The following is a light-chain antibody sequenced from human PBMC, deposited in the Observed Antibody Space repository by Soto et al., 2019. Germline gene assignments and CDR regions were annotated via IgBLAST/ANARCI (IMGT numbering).Light chain of an antibody. Sequence: QSVVTEPASVCGSPGQSITVSCTGTSSDVGGYNSVSWYQQHPGKPPKLIIYEVSNRPSGVSDRFSGSKSGNTASLTISGLQAEDEADYYCSSYTSTSSYVFATGTKVTVL. CDR1: SSDVGGYNS. J-gene: IGLJ1*01. CDR3: SSYTSTSSYV. CDR2: EVS. V-gene: IGLV2-14*03.